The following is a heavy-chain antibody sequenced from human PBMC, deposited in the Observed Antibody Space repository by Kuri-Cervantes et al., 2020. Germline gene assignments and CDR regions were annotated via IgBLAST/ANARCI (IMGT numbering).Heavy chain of an antibody. J-gene: IGHJ4*02. V-gene: IGHV4-4*02. D-gene: IGHD3-10*01. Sequence: SETLSLTCAVSGGSISSSDWWSWVRQPPGKGLEWIGEIYHSGSTNYNPSLKSRVTISVDKSKNQFSLKLSSVTAADTAVYYCASRVQGVRKNEGGFDYWGQGTLVTVSS. CDR3: ASRVQGVRKNEGGFDY. CDR1: GGSISSSDW. CDR2: IYHSGST.